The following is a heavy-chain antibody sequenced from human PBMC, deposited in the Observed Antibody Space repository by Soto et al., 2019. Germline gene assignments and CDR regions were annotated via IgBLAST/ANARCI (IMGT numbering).Heavy chain of an antibody. V-gene: IGHV3-74*01. CDR1: GFTFSSYW. J-gene: IGHJ3*02. CDR2: INSDGSST. Sequence: GGSLRLSCAASGFTFSSYWMHWVRQAPGKGLVWVSRINSDGSSTSYADSVKGRFTISRDNAKNTLYLQMNSLRAEDTAVYYCAREIDAIVVVVAATGMGAFDIWGQGTMVTVSS. CDR3: AREIDAIVVVVAATGMGAFDI. D-gene: IGHD2-15*01.